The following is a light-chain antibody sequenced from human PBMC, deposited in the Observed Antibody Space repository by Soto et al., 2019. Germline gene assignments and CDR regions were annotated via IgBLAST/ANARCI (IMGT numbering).Light chain of an antibody. V-gene: IGKV1-5*01. J-gene: IGKJ1*01. Sequence: EIQMSQCASSVSSSVGHRVSITCRASQSISNWLAWYQQKPGNAPKLLIYDASTLESGVPSRFSGVGFGTDFTLTISSLKPDDFATYYCQPYGSYSTFGQGTKVDIK. CDR2: DAS. CDR3: QPYGSYST. CDR1: QSISNW.